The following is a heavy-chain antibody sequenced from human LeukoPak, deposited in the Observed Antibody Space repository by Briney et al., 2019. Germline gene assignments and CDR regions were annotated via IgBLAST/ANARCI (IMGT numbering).Heavy chain of an antibody. CDR2: ISYDGSVK. J-gene: IGHJ4*02. V-gene: IGHV3-30*04. Sequence: GGSLRLPCAASGFTFSSHAVHWVRQAPGKGLEWVAFISYDGSVKYYADSVKGRFTISRDNSKNTLFLQMNSLRAEDTAVYYCAREEGASGSAFDYWGPGTLVTVSS. D-gene: IGHD3-10*01. CDR1: GFTFSSHA. CDR3: AREEGASGSAFDY.